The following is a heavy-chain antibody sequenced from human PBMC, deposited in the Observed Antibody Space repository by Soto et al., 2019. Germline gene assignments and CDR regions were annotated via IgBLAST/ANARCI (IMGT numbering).Heavy chain of an antibody. Sequence: GESLKISCKGSGYSFTSYWIGWVRQMPGKGLEWMGIIYPGDSDTRYSPSFQGQVTISADKSISTAYLQWSSLKASDTAMYYCARHVLSYGPGGDYGMDVWGQGTTVTVSS. CDR2: IYPGDSDT. D-gene: IGHD5-18*01. CDR1: GYSFTSYW. CDR3: ARHVLSYGPGGDYGMDV. J-gene: IGHJ6*02. V-gene: IGHV5-51*01.